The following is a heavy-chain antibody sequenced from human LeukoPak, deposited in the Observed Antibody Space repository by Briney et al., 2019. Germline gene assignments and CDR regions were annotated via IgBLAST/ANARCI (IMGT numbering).Heavy chain of an antibody. CDR2: IYTSGST. CDR1: GGSISSGGYY. Sequence: SQTLSLTCTVSGGSISSGGYYWSWIRQPPGKGLEWIGRIYTSGSTNYNPSLRSRVTISVDTSKNQFSLKLRSVTAADTAIYYCARDKDWNFDWGQGTLVTVSS. J-gene: IGHJ4*02. V-gene: IGHV4-61*02. D-gene: IGHD1-7*01. CDR3: ARDKDWNFD.